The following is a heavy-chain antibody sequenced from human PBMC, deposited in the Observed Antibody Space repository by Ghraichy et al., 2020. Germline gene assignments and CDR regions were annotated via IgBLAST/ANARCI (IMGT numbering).Heavy chain of an antibody. CDR3: ARNWNDFSFDY. J-gene: IGHJ4*02. CDR2: IYTSGST. CDR1: GGSISSYY. Sequence: SQTLSLTCTVSGGSISSYYWSWIRQPPGKGLEWIGYIYTSGSTNYNPSLKSRVTISVDTSKNQFSLKLSSVTAADTAVYYCARNWNDFSFDYWGQGTLVTVSS. V-gene: IGHV4-4*09. D-gene: IGHD1-1*01.